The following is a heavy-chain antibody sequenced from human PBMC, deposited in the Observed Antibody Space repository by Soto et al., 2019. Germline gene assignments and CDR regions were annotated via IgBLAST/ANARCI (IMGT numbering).Heavy chain of an antibody. CDR2: TYYGGSA. J-gene: IGHJ5*02. D-gene: IGHD3-10*01. Sequence: SETLSLTCSVSGDSISSYYWSWFRQPPGKGLEWIGYTYYGGSANYNPSLESRVTFSVDASKNQFSLKLSSVTAADTAVYYCARHVAYYYGSGSYDPHRPLFDPRGQGSLVTVSS. CDR3: ARHVAYYYGSGSYDPHRPLFDP. V-gene: IGHV4-59*08. CDR1: GDSISSYY.